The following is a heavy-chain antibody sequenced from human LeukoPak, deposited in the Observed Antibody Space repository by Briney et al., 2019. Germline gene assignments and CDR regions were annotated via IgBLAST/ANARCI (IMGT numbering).Heavy chain of an antibody. Sequence: ASVKVSCKASGYTFAGYGISWVRQAPGQGLEWMGWISGYNGNTHYEQKLQGRVTMTTDTSTSTAYMELRSLRSDDTAVYYCARDLYSRRMNYHGSGSYFAYWGQGTLVTVSS. CDR2: ISGYNGNT. J-gene: IGHJ4*02. V-gene: IGHV1-18*01. CDR3: ARDLYSRRMNYHGSGSYFAY. D-gene: IGHD3-10*01. CDR1: GYTFAGYG.